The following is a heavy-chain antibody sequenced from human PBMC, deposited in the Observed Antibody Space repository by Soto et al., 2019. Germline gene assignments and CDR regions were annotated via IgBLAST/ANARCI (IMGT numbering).Heavy chain of an antibody. CDR2: IYYSGST. J-gene: IGHJ5*01. CDR1: GGSISSGGYY. D-gene: IGHD2-2*02. Sequence: PSETLSLTCAVSGGSISSGGYYWSWIRQHPGKGLEWIGYIYYSGSTYYNPSLKSRVTISVDTSKNQFSLKLSSVTAADTAVYYCARSIVVVPAAIHNWFDSWGQGALVTVSS. CDR3: ARSIVVVPAAIHNWFDS. V-gene: IGHV4-31*11.